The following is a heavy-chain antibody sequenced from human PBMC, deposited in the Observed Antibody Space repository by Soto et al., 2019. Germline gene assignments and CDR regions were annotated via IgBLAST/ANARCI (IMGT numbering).Heavy chain of an antibody. CDR3: ERDKGDYDSSAYEGYFDY. D-gene: IGHD3-22*01. J-gene: IGHJ4*02. CDR1: GYTFTSSY. CDR2: INPSGGST. V-gene: IGHV1-46*01. Sequence: QVQLVQSGAEVKKPGASVKVSCKASGYTFTSSYMHWVRQAPGQGLEWMGIINPSGGSTSYAQKFQGRFTMTRDTSTSTVYMELSSLRAEDTAVYYCERDKGDYDSSAYEGYFDYWGQGTLVTVSS.